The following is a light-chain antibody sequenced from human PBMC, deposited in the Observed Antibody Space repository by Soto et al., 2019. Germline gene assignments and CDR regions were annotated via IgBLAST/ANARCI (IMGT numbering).Light chain of an antibody. CDR3: MQSTQLPPT. J-gene: IGKJ5*01. Sequence: DVVMTQTPLSVSVAPVQPSSISCNSSDSLLHITGETFLFWYLQKPGQSPQLLIYEVSTRVSGVPDRFSGSGSGTDFTLEISRVETDDVGIYYCMQSTQLPPTFGQGTRLEIK. CDR2: EVS. V-gene: IGKV2D-29*02. CDR1: DSLLHITGETF.